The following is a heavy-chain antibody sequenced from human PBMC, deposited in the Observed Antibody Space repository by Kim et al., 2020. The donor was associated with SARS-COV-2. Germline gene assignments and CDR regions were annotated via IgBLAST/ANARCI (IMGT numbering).Heavy chain of an antibody. J-gene: IGHJ4*02. D-gene: IGHD3-9*01. CDR3: ARGFFDWLLPFDY. V-gene: IGHV3-30*04. CDR1: GFTFSSYA. CDR2: ISYDGSNK. Sequence: GGSLRLSCAASGFTFSSYAMHWVRQAPGKGLEWVAVISYDGSNKYYADSVKGRFTISRDNSKNTLYLQMNSLRAEDTAVYYCARGFFDWLLPFDYWGQGT.